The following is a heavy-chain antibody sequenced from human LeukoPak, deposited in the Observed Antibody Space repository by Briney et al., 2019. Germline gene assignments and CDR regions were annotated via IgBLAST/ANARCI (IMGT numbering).Heavy chain of an antibody. J-gene: IGHJ3*02. CDR1: GGSISSGDYY. CDR2: IYYSGST. V-gene: IGHV4-30-4*01. D-gene: IGHD2-2*01. CDR3: AREVGYCSSTSCYGDAFDI. Sequence: SQTLSLTCTVSGGSISSGDYYWSWIRQPPGKGLEWIGHIYYSGSTYYNPSLKSRVTISVDTSKNQFSLKLSSVTAADTAVYYCAREVGYCSSTSCYGDAFDIWGQGTMVTVSS.